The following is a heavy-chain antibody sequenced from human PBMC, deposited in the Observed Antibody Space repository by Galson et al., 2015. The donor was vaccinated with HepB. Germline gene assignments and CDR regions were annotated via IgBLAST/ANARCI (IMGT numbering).Heavy chain of an antibody. CDR3: ARVYVGDGPERGAFDY. V-gene: IGHV6-1*01. CDR1: GDSVSSNSAA. J-gene: IGHJ4*02. D-gene: IGHD3-16*01. CDR2: TYYRSKWYN. Sequence: CAISGDSVSSNSAAWNWIRQSPSRGLEWLGRTYYRSKWYNDYAVSVKSRITINPDTSKNQFSLQLNSVTPEDTAVYYCARVYVGDGPERGAFDYWGQGTLVTVSS.